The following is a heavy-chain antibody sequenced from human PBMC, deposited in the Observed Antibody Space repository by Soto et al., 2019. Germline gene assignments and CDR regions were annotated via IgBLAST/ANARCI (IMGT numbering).Heavy chain of an antibody. D-gene: IGHD3-10*01. CDR1: GGSISSSNW. Sequence: QVQLQESGPGLVKPSGTLSLTCAVSGGSISSSNWWSWVRQPPGKGLEWIGEIYHSGSTNYNPSLERRVTISVDKSMNQVSLKLSSVTAADTAVYYCARTNYGSGSDYNFDYWGQGTLVTVSS. J-gene: IGHJ4*02. CDR3: ARTNYGSGSDYNFDY. V-gene: IGHV4-4*02. CDR2: IYHSGST.